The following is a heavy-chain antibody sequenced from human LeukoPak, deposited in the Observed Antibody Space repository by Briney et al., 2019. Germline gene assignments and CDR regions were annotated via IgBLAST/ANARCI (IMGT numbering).Heavy chain of an antibody. Sequence: ASVKVSCKASGYTFTSYYMHWVRQAPGQGLEWMGIINPSGGSTSYAQKFQGRVTMTRDTSTSTVYMELSSLRSEDTAVYYCARHAIEWEPRDYFDYWGQGTLVTVSS. CDR2: INPSGGST. J-gene: IGHJ4*02. D-gene: IGHD1-26*01. V-gene: IGHV1-46*01. CDR3: ARHAIEWEPRDYFDY. CDR1: GYTFTSYY.